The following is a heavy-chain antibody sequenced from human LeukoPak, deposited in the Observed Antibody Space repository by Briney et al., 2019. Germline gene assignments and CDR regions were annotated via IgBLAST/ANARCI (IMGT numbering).Heavy chain of an antibody. D-gene: IGHD1-20*01. Sequence: ASVRVSCKAFGYTFTSYFMHWVRQAPGQGLEWMGIINPSGGSTTYAQKFQGRVTMTRDTSTSTVYMELSSLRSEDTAVYYCARDVDNWNDAGNYYFDYWGQGTLVTVSS. J-gene: IGHJ4*02. CDR2: INPSGGST. CDR3: ARDVDNWNDAGNYYFDY. CDR1: GYTFTSYF. V-gene: IGHV1-46*03.